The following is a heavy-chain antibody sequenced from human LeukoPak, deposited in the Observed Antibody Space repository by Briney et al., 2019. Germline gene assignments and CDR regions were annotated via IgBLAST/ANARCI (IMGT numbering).Heavy chain of an antibody. V-gene: IGHV3-23*01. D-gene: IGHD2-21*02. Sequence: GGSLRLSCAASGFSFSSYAMTWARQAPVKGLEWVSAISGDGTRTYYADSVKGRFTISRDNSKSTLYLQMNSLRAEDTAVYYCARGDVYFDYWGQGTLVTVSS. CDR3: ARGDVYFDY. CDR1: GFSFSSYA. J-gene: IGHJ4*02. CDR2: ISGDGTRT.